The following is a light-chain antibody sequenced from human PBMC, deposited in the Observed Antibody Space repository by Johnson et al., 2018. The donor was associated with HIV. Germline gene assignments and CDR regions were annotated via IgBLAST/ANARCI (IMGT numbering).Light chain of an antibody. V-gene: IGLV1-51*01. CDR1: SSNIGNNY. Sequence: QYLLTQPPSVSAAPGQKVTISCSGSSSNIGNNYVSWYQQLPGTAPKLLIFDNDKRPSGITDRFSGSKSGTSATLGITGLQTGDEADYYCGTWDSSLSAYVFGTGTKVTVL. J-gene: IGLJ1*01. CDR2: DND. CDR3: GTWDSSLSAYV.